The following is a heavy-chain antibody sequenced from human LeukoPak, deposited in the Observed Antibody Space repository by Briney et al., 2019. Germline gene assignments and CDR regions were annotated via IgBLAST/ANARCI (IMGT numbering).Heavy chain of an antibody. CDR2: IIPIFGTA. D-gene: IGHD4-17*01. V-gene: IGHV1-69*13. J-gene: IGHJ3*02. CDR3: ARADYGDYGFHDAFDI. Sequence: ASVKVSCKASGGTFSSYAISWVRQAPGQGLEWMGGIIPIFGTANYAQKFQGRVTITADESTSTAYMELSSLRSEDTAVYYCARADYGDYGFHDAFDIWGQGTMVTVSS. CDR1: GGTFSSYA.